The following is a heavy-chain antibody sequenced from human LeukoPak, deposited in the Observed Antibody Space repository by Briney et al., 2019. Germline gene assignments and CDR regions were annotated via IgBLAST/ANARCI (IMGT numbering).Heavy chain of an antibody. CDR1: GFTFSSYS. J-gene: IGHJ4*02. D-gene: IGHD6-13*01. CDR3: ARGSGKYSSSWYDY. CDR2: ISSSSSYI. V-gene: IGHV3-21*01. Sequence: GGSLRLSCAASGFTFSSYSMNWVRQAPGKGLEWVSSISSSSSYIYYADSVKGGFTISRDNAKNSLYLQMNSLRAEDTAVYYCARGSGKYSSSWYDYWGQGTLVTVSS.